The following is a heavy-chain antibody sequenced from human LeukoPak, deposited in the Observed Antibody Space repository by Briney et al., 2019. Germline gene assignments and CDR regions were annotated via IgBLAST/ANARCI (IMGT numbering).Heavy chain of an antibody. CDR1: GYSFTSSW. J-gene: IGHJ4*02. Sequence: GESLKISCKGAGYSFTSSWIGWVRQMPGKGLEWMGIIYPGDSDTRYSPSFQGQVTISADKSISTAYLQWSSLKASDTAMYYCAIYSDTYYFDHWGQGTLVTVSS. CDR2: IYPGDSDT. V-gene: IGHV5-51*01. CDR3: AIYSDTYYFDH. D-gene: IGHD1-26*01.